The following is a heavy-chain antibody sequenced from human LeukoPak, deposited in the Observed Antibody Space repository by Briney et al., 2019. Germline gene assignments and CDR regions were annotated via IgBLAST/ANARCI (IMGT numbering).Heavy chain of an antibody. V-gene: IGHV4-39*01. CDR1: GDSISSSSYY. CDR2: IYYSGST. CDR3: ASHTYSNSSSFFDP. Sequence: SETLSLTCTVSGDSISSSSYYWGWLRQPPGKGLEWIGSIYYSGSTYYNPSLKSRDTISVDTSKNQFSLKLSSVTAADTAVYYCASHTYSNSSSFFDPWGQGTLVTVSS. J-gene: IGHJ5*02. D-gene: IGHD6-13*01.